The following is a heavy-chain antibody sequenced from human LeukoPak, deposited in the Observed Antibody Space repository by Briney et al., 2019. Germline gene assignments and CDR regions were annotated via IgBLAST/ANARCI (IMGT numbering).Heavy chain of an antibody. CDR1: GYSISSGYY. D-gene: IGHD1-26*01. CDR2: TYHSGTT. Sequence: SETLSLTCTVSGYSISSGYYWGWIRQPPGKGLEWIGITYHSGTTYYNPSLKSRVTVSVDTSKNQFSPKLSSVTAADTAVYYCARENSGSFYFDYWGQGTLVTVSS. J-gene: IGHJ4*02. CDR3: ARENSGSFYFDY. V-gene: IGHV4-38-2*02.